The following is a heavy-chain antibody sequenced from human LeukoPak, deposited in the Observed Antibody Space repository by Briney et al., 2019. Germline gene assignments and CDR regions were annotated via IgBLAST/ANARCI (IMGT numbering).Heavy chain of an antibody. Sequence: GASVKVSCKASGYTFTGYYMHWVRQAPGQGLEWMGGIIPILGTTNYAQRFQGRVTITADESTSTAYMELRSLRSEDTAVYYCARTRGADREDYWGQGTLVTVSS. CDR2: IIPILGTT. V-gene: IGHV1-69*13. D-gene: IGHD1-26*01. J-gene: IGHJ4*02. CDR1: GYTFTGYY. CDR3: ARTRGADREDY.